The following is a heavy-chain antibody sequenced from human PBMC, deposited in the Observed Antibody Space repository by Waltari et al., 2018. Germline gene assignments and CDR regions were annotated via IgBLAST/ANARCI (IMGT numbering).Heavy chain of an antibody. CDR2: IYYSGST. D-gene: IGHD5-12*01. CDR3: ARGRGRNWFDP. V-gene: IGHV4-39*02. CDR1: GGSLGSIRFH. J-gene: IGHJ5*02. Sequence: QLQLQESGPGLVKPSETLSPLCTVSGGSLGSIRFHWDWIRQPPGKGLEGIGNIYYSGSTSYNPSLKSRVTISVDTSKNHLLLKLTSVSAADTAVYYCARGRGRNWFDPWGQGTLVTVSS.